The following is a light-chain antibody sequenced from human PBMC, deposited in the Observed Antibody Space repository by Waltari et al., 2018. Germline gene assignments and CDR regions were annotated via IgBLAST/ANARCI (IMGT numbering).Light chain of an antibody. Sequence: QSALTQPASVSGSPGQSITISCTGTSSDIGGYKYVSWYQQHPGKAPKLMIYVVSNRPSGVSNVFSGSKSGSTASLTISGLQSEDEADYYCSSYMNSSLVFGAGTKVTVL. CDR1: SSDIGGYKY. V-gene: IGLV2-14*01. CDR3: SSYMNSSLV. CDR2: VVS. J-gene: IGLJ3*02.